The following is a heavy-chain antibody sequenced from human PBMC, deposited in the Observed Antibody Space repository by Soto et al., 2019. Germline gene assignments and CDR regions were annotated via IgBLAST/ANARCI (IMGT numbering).Heavy chain of an antibody. V-gene: IGHV1-18*01. CDR2: ISGYNGNT. Sequence: QVQLGQSGAEVKKPGASVTVSCKASGYTFTNYGFSWVRQAPGQGLEWMGWISGYNGNTKYAEKFQNRVTMTTDTSTNTAHMELRSLRSDDTAVYYCAREGQVPYYYYGMDVWGQGTAVTVSS. CDR3: AREGQVPYYYYGMDV. CDR1: GYTFTNYG. J-gene: IGHJ6*02.